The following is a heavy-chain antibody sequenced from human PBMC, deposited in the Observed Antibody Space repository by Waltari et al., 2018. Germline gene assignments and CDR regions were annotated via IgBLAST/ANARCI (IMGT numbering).Heavy chain of an antibody. CDR3: ARGGDVDTAMFDY. V-gene: IGHV1-69*02. Sequence: QVQLVQSGAEVKKPGSSVKVSCKASGGTFSSYTISWVRQAPGQGLEWMGRIIPSLGIANYAQKFQGRVTITADKSTSTAYMELSSLRSEDTAVYYCARGGDVDTAMFDYWGQGTLVTVSS. D-gene: IGHD5-18*01. CDR2: IIPSLGIA. J-gene: IGHJ4*02. CDR1: GGTFSSYT.